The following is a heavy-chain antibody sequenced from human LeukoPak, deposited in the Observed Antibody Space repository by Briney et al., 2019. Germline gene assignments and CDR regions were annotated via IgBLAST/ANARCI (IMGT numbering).Heavy chain of an antibody. V-gene: IGHV3-48*03. Sequence: GGSLRLSCAASGFTFSSYEMNWVRQAPGKGLEWDSYISSSGSTIYYADSVKGRFTISRDNAKNSLYLQMNSLRAEDTAVYYCARGLDDYVWGSYRYPAFYFDYWGQGTLVTVSS. CDR3: ARGLDDYVWGSYRYPAFYFDY. CDR1: GFTFSSYE. J-gene: IGHJ4*02. CDR2: ISSSGSTI. D-gene: IGHD3-16*02.